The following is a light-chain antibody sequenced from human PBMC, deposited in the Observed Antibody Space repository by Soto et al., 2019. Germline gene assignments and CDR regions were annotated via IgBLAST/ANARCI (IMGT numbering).Light chain of an antibody. CDR1: NSDIGTYIY. CDR2: DVS. V-gene: IGLV2-14*01. J-gene: IGLJ2*01. Sequence: QSALTQPASVSGSPGQSITISCTGTNSDIGTYIYVSWYQQHPGKDPKLLIYDVSNRPSGVSNRFSGYKSGNTASLTISGLQAEDEADYYCSSYTASRTQFGGGTKLTVL. CDR3: SSYTASRTQ.